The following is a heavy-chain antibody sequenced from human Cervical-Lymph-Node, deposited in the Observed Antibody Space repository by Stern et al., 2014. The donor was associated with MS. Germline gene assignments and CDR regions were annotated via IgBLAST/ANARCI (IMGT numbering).Heavy chain of an antibody. CDR3: ARGPYGSNWNAEVNWLDP. CDR1: GGSLNAYY. Sequence: QVQLQQWGAGLLKPSETLSLTCDVYGGSLNAYYWTWIRQSPGKGLEWIGEINYSGITNYNPSLKSRVTMSLETSKSQFSLNLRSVTAADTAVYYCARGPYGSNWNAEVNWLDPWGQGTQVTVSS. V-gene: IGHV4-34*01. J-gene: IGHJ5*02. D-gene: IGHD1-20*01. CDR2: INYSGIT.